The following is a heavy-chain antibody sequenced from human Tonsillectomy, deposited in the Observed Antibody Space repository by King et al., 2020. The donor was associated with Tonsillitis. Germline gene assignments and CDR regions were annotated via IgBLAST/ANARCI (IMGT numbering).Heavy chain of an antibody. V-gene: IGHV4-59*01. CDR2: IYYSGST. Sequence: VQLQESGPGLVKPSETLSLTCTVSGGSISSYYWSWIRQPPGKGLEWIGYIYYSGSTNYNPSLKSRVTISVDTSKNQFSLKLSSVTAADTAVYYCARDRNDYGGNRAFDIWGQGTMVTVSS. D-gene: IGHD4-23*01. CDR1: GGSISSYY. CDR3: ARDRNDYGGNRAFDI. J-gene: IGHJ3*02.